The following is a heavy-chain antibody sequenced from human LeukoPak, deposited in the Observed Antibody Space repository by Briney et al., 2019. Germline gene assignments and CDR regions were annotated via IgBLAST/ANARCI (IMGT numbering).Heavy chain of an antibody. CDR1: GYTFTSYG. CDR2: ISGYNGNT. CDR3: ARAYSYGSDYYYGMDV. Sequence: ASVKVSCKASGYTFTSYGISWARQAPGHGLEWMGWISGYNGNTKYAHKVQGRVTMTTDTSTGTAYMELRSLRSDDTAVYYCARAYSYGSDYYYGMDVWGQGTTVTVSS. J-gene: IGHJ6*02. D-gene: IGHD5-18*01. V-gene: IGHV1-18*01.